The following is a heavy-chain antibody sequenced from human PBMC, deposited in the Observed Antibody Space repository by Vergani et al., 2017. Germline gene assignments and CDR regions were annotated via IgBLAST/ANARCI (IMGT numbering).Heavy chain of an antibody. D-gene: IGHD3-22*01. J-gene: IGHJ4*02. CDR2: ISSDGGST. CDR1: GFIFSTYA. Sequence: EVQLLESGGDLVQPGGSLRLSCTASGFIFSTYAMSWVRQAPGKGLEWVSTISSDGGSTYYADSVKGQFTISRDNSKNTLSLQMNSLTAEDTAIYYCAGPQGTSAYYYGGFDYWGQGILVTVSS. CDR3: AGPQGTSAYYYGGFDY. V-gene: IGHV3-23*01.